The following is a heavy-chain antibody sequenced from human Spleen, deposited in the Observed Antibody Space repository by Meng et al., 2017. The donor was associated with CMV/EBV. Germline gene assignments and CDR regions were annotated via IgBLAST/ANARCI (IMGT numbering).Heavy chain of an antibody. CDR2: IVPILGIT. J-gene: IGHJ5*02. CDR3: ARGVGHDDFWRSNWFDP. V-gene: IGHV1-69*10. Sequence: SVKVSCKSSGGTLSSYSFIWVRQAPGQGLEWMGGIVPILGITNYAEKFQGRITITADKSSTTVYLELSSLRSEDTAVYYCARGVGHDDFWRSNWFDPWGQGTLVTVSS. D-gene: IGHD3-3*01. CDR1: GGTLSSYS.